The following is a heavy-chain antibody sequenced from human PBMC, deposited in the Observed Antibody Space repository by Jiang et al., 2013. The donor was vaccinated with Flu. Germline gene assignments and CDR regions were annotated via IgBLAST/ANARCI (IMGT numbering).Heavy chain of an antibody. V-gene: IGHV5-51*01. J-gene: IGHJ4*02. CDR1: GYSFTSEW. D-gene: IGHD3-16*01. CDR3: ARLWLPWNGGGVGYFDY. Sequence: VQLVESGAEVKKAGESLKISCKVSGYSFTSEWIGWVRQMPGKGLEWMGIIYPGDSDTRYSPSFQGQVTISADKSISTAYLQLSSLKASDTAMYYCARLWLPWNGGGVGYFDYWGQGTLVTV. CDR2: IYPGDSDT.